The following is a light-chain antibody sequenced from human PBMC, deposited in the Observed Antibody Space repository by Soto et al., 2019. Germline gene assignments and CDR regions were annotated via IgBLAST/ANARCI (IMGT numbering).Light chain of an antibody. CDR2: DVN. Sequence: QSALTQPASVSGSPGQSITFSCTGNSSDVGSYDYVSWHQQHPGKAPKLIIYDVNNRPSGVPSRFSGSKSGNTASLIISGLQTEDEADYYCCAYSTSGTHVFGTG. CDR3: CAYSTSGTHV. J-gene: IGLJ1*01. V-gene: IGLV2-14*03. CDR1: SSDVGSYDY.